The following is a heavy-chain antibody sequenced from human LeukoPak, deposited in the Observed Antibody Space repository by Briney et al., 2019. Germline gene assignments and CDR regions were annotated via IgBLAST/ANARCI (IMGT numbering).Heavy chain of an antibody. CDR3: AKLPYYYGSGSLPENDY. D-gene: IGHD3-10*01. Sequence: GGSLRLSCTASGFTFSTYNMNWVRQAPGKGLEWVSYISYSSNTIYYADSVKGRFTISRDNAKNSLYLQMNRLRAEDTAVYYCAKLPYYYGSGSLPENDYWGQGTLVTVSS. CDR2: ISYSSNTI. V-gene: IGHV3-48*01. J-gene: IGHJ4*02. CDR1: GFTFSTYN.